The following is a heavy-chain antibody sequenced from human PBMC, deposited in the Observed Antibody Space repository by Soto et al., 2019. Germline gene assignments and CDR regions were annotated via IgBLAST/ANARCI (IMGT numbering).Heavy chain of an antibody. J-gene: IGHJ4*02. Sequence: NPSETLSLTCAVYGWSFSGYYWSWIRQPPGKGLEWIGEINYSGSTNYNPSLKSRVTISVDTSKKQISLNLNSVTAADTAVYYCARGVSGKGDSFDYWGQGTLVTVSS. D-gene: IGHD3-10*01. V-gene: IGHV4-34*01. CDR2: INYSGST. CDR3: ARGVSGKGDSFDY. CDR1: GWSFSGYY.